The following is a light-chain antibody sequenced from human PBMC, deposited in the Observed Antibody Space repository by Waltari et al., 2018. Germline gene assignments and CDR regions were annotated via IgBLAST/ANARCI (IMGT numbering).Light chain of an antibody. Sequence: DIQMTQSPSSLSASVGDRVTITCRASQSISSYLNWYQQKPGKAPKLLIYAASSLQSGVPSRFSGSGSGTDFTLTISSPQPEDFAPYYCQQSYSAPWTFGQGTKVGIK. CDR2: AAS. CDR3: QQSYSAPWT. J-gene: IGKJ1*01. CDR1: QSISSY. V-gene: IGKV1-39*01.